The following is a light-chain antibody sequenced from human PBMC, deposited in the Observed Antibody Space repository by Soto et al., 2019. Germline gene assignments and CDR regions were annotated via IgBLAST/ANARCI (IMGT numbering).Light chain of an antibody. CDR2: DDS. Sequence: SYELTQPPSVSVAPGQTARITCGENNIGSKSVHWYQQKPGQAPVLVVYDDSDRPSGIPERFSGSNSGNTATLTINRVEAGDEADYYCQVWDSSSDPHVLFGGGTKVTVL. CDR3: QVWDSSSDPHVL. CDR1: NIGSKS. V-gene: IGLV3-21*02. J-gene: IGLJ2*01.